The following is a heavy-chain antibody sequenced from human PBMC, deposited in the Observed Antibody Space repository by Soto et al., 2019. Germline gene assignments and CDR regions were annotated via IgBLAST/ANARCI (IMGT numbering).Heavy chain of an antibody. D-gene: IGHD6-6*01. J-gene: IGHJ6*02. Sequence: HPXGSLRLSCSAAGFTFSSYAMSWVRQAPGKGLEWVSAIIGSGGSTYYADSVNGRFTISRDNSKNTLYLQMNSLRAEDTAVYYCATLSSDPWYYYYGMDAWGQGTTVTVSS. CDR2: IIGSGGST. CDR1: GFTFSSYA. V-gene: IGHV3-23*01. CDR3: ATLSSDPWYYYYGMDA.